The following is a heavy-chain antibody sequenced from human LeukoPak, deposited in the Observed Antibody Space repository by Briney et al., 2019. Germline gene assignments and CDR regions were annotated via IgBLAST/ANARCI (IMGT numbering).Heavy chain of an antibody. CDR1: GFTFSSYW. D-gene: IGHD5-12*01. V-gene: IGHV3-7*01. Sequence: GGSLRLSCAASGFTFSSYWMSWVRQAPGKGLEWVANIKQDGSDRYYVDSVKGRFTISRDNGKNSLYLQMNSLRIDDTAVYFCARDVASWGGYTFPYGGQGTLVTVSS. CDR2: IKQDGSDR. CDR3: ARDVASWGGYTFPY. J-gene: IGHJ4*02.